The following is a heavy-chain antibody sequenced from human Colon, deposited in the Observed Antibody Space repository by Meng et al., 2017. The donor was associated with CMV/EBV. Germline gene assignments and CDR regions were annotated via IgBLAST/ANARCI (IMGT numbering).Heavy chain of an antibody. CDR3: ARSNSGGFYYADY. J-gene: IGHJ4*02. Sequence: GGSLRLSCAASGFNFEEFGMNWVRQVPGKGLEWVSGINYLGTSRAYGMSVEGRFTVSRDNTKNSLYLQMSSLRVEDTAIYFCARSNSGGFYYADYWGQGILVTVSS. V-gene: IGHV3-20*04. D-gene: IGHD3-22*01. CDR2: INYLGTSR. CDR1: GFNFEEFG.